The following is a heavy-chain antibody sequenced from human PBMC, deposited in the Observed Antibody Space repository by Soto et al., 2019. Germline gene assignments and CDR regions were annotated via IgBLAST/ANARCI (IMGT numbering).Heavy chain of an antibody. D-gene: IGHD6-19*01. J-gene: IGHJ4*02. CDR2: FSATSENT. CDR3: AKARDQQWVRLPFDY. Sequence: EVQLLESGGGLVQPGGSLRLSWVGSGFFFSSYTMTWVRQAPGKGLEWVSSFSATSENTYYADSVRCRFTISRDNSKNTFFLQMNSLTAEDPAMYYCAKARDQQWVRLPFDYWGQGILVIVSS. V-gene: IGHV3-23*01. CDR1: GFFFSSYT.